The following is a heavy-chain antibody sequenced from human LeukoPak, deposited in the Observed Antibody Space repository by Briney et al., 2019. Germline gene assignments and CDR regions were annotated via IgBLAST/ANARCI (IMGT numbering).Heavy chain of an antibody. J-gene: IGHJ4*02. Sequence: GGSLRLSCAASGFTFITYYVSWVRQAPGKGLEWVSAISSSGGTTYYADSVKGRFSIYRDNSKNTLYLQMNSLRAEDTAIYYCAKDLNAWPRNIDYWGQGTLVTVSA. V-gene: IGHV3-23*01. CDR1: GFTFITYY. CDR3: AKDLNAWPRNIDY. D-gene: IGHD3-16*01. CDR2: ISSSGGTT.